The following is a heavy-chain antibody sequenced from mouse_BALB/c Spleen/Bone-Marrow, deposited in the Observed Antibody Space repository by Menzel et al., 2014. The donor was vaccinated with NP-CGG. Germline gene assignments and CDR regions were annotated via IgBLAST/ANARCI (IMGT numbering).Heavy chain of an antibody. CDR3: ARGLYGNSGY. CDR2: IDPSDSYT. Sequence: QVQLQQSGAELVKPGASVKLSCKASGYTFTSYWMHWVKQRPGQGLEWIGEIDPSDSYTNYNQKFKGKATLTVDKSSSTACMQLSSLTSEDSAVDYCARGLYGNSGYWGQGTTLTVSS. V-gene: IGHV1-69*02. CDR1: GYTFTSYW. J-gene: IGHJ2*01. D-gene: IGHD2-1*01.